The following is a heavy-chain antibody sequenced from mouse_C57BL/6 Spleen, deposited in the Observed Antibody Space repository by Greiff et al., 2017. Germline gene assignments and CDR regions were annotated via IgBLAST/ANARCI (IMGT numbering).Heavy chain of an antibody. Sequence: EVKLMESGGDLVKPGGSLKLSCAASGFTFSSYGMSWVRQTPDKRLEWVATISSGGSYTYYPDSVKGRFTISRDSAKNTLYLQMSSLKAKDTAMYYCARHERLRPRDYWGQGTTLTVSS. CDR1: GFTFSSYG. V-gene: IGHV5-6*01. J-gene: IGHJ2*01. D-gene: IGHD2-4*01. CDR3: ARHERLRPRDY. CDR2: ISSGGSYT.